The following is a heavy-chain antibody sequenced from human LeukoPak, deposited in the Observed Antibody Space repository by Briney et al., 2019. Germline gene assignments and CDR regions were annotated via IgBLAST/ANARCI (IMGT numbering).Heavy chain of an antibody. V-gene: IGHV3-74*03. CDR3: ARDRRDGSGNYFSRYMDV. D-gene: IGHD3-10*01. CDR1: GFTFSSFW. CDR2: INSDGTST. J-gene: IGHJ6*04. Sequence: QTGGSLRLSCAASGFTFSSFWVHWVRQAPGKGLVWVSRINSDGTSTTYAESVKGRFTTSRENAKNTVYLQMNSLRADDTAVYYCARDRRDGSGNYFSRYMDVWGKGTTITVSS.